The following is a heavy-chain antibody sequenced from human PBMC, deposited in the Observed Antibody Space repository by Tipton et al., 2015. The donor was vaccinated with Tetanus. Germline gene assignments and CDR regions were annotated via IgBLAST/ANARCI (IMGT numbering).Heavy chain of an antibody. CDR2: FYYGGST. V-gene: IGHV4-39*02. CDR1: GVSISNSSHY. CDR3: ARDIYSNTRAFDI. D-gene: IGHD2-2*01. J-gene: IGHJ3*02. Sequence: TLSLTCTVSGVSISNSSHYWGWIRQSPGKGLEWIGSFYYGGSTYYNPSLESRATISVDTSKNEFSLKLTSVTAADTSLYFCARDIYSNTRAFDIWGQGTMVTVSS.